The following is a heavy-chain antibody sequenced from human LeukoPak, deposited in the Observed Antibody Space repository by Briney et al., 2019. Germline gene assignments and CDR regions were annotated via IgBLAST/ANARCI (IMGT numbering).Heavy chain of an antibody. CDR3: AREVYYGSGSPRLDY. V-gene: IGHV3-23*01. CDR1: GFTFSTYA. D-gene: IGHD3-10*01. J-gene: IGHJ4*02. Sequence: GGSLRLSCAASGFTFSTYAMSWVRQAPGKGLEWVSGISGSGGSTYYADSVKGRFTISRDNAKNSLYLQMNSLRGEDTAVYYCAREVYYGSGSPRLDYWGQGSLVTVSS. CDR2: ISGSGGST.